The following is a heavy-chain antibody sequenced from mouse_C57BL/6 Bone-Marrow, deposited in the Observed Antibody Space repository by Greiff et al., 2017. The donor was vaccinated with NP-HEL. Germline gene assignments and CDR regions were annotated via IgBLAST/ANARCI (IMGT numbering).Heavy chain of an antibody. Sequence: EVQLVESGGGLVQPGGSLKLSCAASGFTFSDYYMYWVRQTPEKRLEWVAYISNGGGSTYYPDTVKGRFTISRDNAKNTLYLQMSRLKSEDTAMYYCARHRGEPGYYYAMDYWGQGTSVTVSS. D-gene: IGHD3-3*01. V-gene: IGHV5-12*01. CDR1: GFTFSDYY. CDR3: ARHRGEPGYYYAMDY. CDR2: ISNGGGST. J-gene: IGHJ4*01.